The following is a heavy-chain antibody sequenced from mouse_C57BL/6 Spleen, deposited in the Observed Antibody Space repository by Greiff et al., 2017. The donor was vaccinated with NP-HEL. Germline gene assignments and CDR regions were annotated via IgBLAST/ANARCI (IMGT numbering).Heavy chain of an antibody. J-gene: IGHJ2*01. CDR2: IYPGGGYT. Sequence: VQRVESGAELVRPGTSVKMSCKASGYTFTNYWIGWAKQRPGHGLEWIGDIYPGGGYTNYNEKFKGKATLTADKSSSTAYMQFSSLTSEDSAIYYCARSGYGSSYDYWGQGTTLTVSS. CDR1: GYTFTNYW. V-gene: IGHV1-63*01. D-gene: IGHD1-1*01. CDR3: ARSGYGSSYDY.